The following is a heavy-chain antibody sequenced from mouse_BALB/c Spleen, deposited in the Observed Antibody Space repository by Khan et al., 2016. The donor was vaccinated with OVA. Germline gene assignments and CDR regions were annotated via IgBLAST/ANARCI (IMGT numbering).Heavy chain of an antibody. CDR3: ARDYWFAY. CDR1: GFTFSNYA. V-gene: IGHV5-6-5*01. CDR2: ISSGDST. Sequence: EVELVESGGGLVKPGGSLKLSGAASGFTFSNYAMSWVRQSPEKRLEWVASISSGDSTYYPDSVKGRFTISRDNARNILYLQMSSLRSEDTAMYYCARDYWFAYWGQGTLVTVSA. J-gene: IGHJ3*01.